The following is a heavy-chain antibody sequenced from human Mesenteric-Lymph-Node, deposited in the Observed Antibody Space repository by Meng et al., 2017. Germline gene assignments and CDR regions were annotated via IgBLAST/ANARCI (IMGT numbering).Heavy chain of an antibody. J-gene: IGHJ4*02. CDR1: GGSISSYY. D-gene: IGHD3-16*01. V-gene: IGHV4-4*07. CDR2: IYTSGST. Sequence: SETLSLTCTVSGGSISSYYWSWIRQPAGKGLEWIGRIYTSGSTNYNPSLKSRVTMSVDTSKNQFSLKLSSVTAADTAVYYCARGPPAGLGDVPNFDYWGQGTLVTVSS. CDR3: ARGPPAGLGDVPNFDY.